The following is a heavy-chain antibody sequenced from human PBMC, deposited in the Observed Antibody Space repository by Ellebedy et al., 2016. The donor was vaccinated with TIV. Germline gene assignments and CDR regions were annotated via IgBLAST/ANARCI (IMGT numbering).Heavy chain of an antibody. Sequence: MPSETLSLTCTVSGGSISRDSWSWIRQPPGNGLEWIGYIFGSGSTIYNPSLRNRVSISLDRSQKQVSLNLTSLTAADSAVYFCARSSISVFGVTDAFDIWGQGTSVTVSS. V-gene: IGHV4-59*01. J-gene: IGHJ3*02. CDR2: IFGSGST. CDR1: GGSISRDS. CDR3: ARSSISVFGVTDAFDI. D-gene: IGHD3-3*01.